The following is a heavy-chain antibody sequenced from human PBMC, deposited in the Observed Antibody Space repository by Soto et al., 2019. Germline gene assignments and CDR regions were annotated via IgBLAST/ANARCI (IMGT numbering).Heavy chain of an antibody. CDR3: TTDTAVYDFDY. Sequence: EVQLVESGGGLVKPGGSLRLSCAASGFTFSNAWMSWVRQAPGKGLEWVGRITSKTDGGTTDYAAPVKGRFTISRDDSKNTLYLQMNSLKTEDTAVYYCTTDTAVYDFDYWGQGTLVTVSS. D-gene: IGHD2-8*01. CDR1: GFTFSNAW. J-gene: IGHJ4*02. CDR2: ITSKTDGGTT. V-gene: IGHV3-15*01.